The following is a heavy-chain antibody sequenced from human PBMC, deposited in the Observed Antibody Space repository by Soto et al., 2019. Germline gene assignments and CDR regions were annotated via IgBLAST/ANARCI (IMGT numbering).Heavy chain of an antibody. J-gene: IGHJ4*02. Sequence: QITVKESGPTLVNPRQTLTLTCTYSGFSLNPRGVGVGWIRQPPGEALEWLAVVYGNDDKRYNPSLRSRLTITKDTSQNPVVLTMTNMDPVDTATYYCAHRRAAVRPDSFDYWGQGTLVTVSS. CDR2: VYGNDDK. D-gene: IGHD6-6*01. V-gene: IGHV2-5*01. CDR3: AHRRAAVRPDSFDY. CDR1: GFSLNPRGVG.